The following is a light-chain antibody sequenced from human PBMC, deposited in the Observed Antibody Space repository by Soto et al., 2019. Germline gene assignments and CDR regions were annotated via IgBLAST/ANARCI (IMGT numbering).Light chain of an antibody. CDR1: QSVDNN. CDR2: GAF. CDR3: QQYGSLIT. Sequence: EIVMTQSPATLSVSPGERATLSRRASQSVDNNVAWYQQKPGQAPRLLIYGAFSRATGIPDRFSGSGSGTDFTLTISRLEPEDFAVYYCQQYGSLITFGQGTRLEI. J-gene: IGKJ5*01. V-gene: IGKV3-20*01.